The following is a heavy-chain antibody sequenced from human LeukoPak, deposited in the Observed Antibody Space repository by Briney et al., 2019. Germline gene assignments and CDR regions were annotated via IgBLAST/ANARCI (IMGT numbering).Heavy chain of an antibody. CDR2: ISFDGSNK. Sequence: PGGSLRLSCAASGFTFSSYTIHWVRQPPGKGLEWVAVISFDGSNKYYADSVKGRFTISRDNSKNTLYLQMNSLRAEDTAVYYCARAGFPGIAAAGSNWFDPWGQGTLVTVSS. CDR1: GFTFSSYT. V-gene: IGHV3-30-3*01. CDR3: ARAGFPGIAAAGSNWFDP. J-gene: IGHJ5*02. D-gene: IGHD6-13*01.